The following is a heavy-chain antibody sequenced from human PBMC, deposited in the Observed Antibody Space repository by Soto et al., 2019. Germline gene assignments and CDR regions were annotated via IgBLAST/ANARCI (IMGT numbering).Heavy chain of an antibody. CDR2: IYWDDDK. Sequence: QITLKESGPTLVKPTQTLTLTCTFSGTSLTMSGVGVGWIRQPPGKALEGLALIYWDDDKRYSPSLKNRLTITKDTSKNQVVLRMTNMDPVDTATYYCTHSPEYPVFDYWGQGTLVTVSS. V-gene: IGHV2-5*02. CDR1: GTSLTMSGVG. CDR3: THSPEYPVFDY. J-gene: IGHJ4*02.